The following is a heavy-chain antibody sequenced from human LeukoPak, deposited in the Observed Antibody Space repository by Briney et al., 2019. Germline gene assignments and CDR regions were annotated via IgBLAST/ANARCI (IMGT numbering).Heavy chain of an antibody. CDR2: IYSGGST. J-gene: IGHJ6*02. V-gene: IGHV3-53*01. Sequence: GGSLRLSCAASGFTVSNNYMTWVRQAPGKGLEWVSVIYSGGSTYYADSVKGRFTISRDNSKNTLYLQMNSLRAEDTAVYYCARDGFSSYYYYGMDVWGQGTTVTVSS. D-gene: IGHD3-10*01. CDR3: ARDGFSSYYYYGMDV. CDR1: GFTVSNNY.